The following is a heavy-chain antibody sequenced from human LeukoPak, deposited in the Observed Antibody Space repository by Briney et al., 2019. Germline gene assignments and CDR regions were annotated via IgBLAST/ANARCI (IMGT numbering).Heavy chain of an antibody. CDR2: ISSSSSSYI. CDR3: ARQYYYGSGSYLVAYGMDV. V-gene: IGHV3-21*01. J-gene: IGHJ6*04. Sequence: GGSLRLSCAASGFTFSSYSMNWVRQAPGKGLEWVSSISSSSSSYIYYADSVKGRFTISRDNAKNSLYLQMNSLRAEDTAVYYCARQYYYGSGSYLVAYGMDVWGKGTTVTVSS. CDR1: GFTFSSYS. D-gene: IGHD3-10*01.